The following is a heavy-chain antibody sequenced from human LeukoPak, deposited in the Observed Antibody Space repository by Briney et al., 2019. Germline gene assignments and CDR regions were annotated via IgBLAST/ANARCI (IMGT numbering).Heavy chain of an antibody. J-gene: IGHJ6*02. Sequence: PGGSLRLSCAASGFTFSNAWMNWVRQAPGKGLEWVGRIKSKTDGGTTDYAAPVKGRFTISRDDSKSTLYLQMNSLKTEDTAVYYCTSFAGDYYYYGMDVWGQGTTVTVSS. CDR3: TSFAGDYYYYGMDV. V-gene: IGHV3-15*07. CDR1: GFTFSNAW. D-gene: IGHD3-16*01. CDR2: IKSKTDGGTT.